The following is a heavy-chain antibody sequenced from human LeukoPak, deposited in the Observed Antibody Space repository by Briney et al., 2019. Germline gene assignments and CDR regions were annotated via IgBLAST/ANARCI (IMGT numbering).Heavy chain of an antibody. CDR3: ARGVNSGYFDY. J-gene: IGHJ4*02. D-gene: IGHD1-26*01. CDR1: GGSFSGYY. Sequence: SETLSLTCAVYGGSFSGYYWSWIRQPPGKGLEWIGEINHSGSTNYNPSLKSRVTISVDTSKNQLSLKLTSVTAADTAVYYCARGVNSGYFDYCGQGTLVTVSS. CDR2: INHSGST. V-gene: IGHV4-34*01.